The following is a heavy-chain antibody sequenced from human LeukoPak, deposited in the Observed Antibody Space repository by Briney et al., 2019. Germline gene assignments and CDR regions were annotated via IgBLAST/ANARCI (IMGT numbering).Heavy chain of an antibody. CDR2: ISSNGGST. Sequence: GGSLRLSCAASGSTFSSYAMHWVRQAPGKGLEYVSAISSNGGSTYYANSVKGRFTISRDNSKNTLYLQMGSLRAEDMAVYYCARGDGDYADLGGYYFDYWGQGTLVTVSS. CDR1: GSTFSSYA. V-gene: IGHV3-64*01. D-gene: IGHD4-17*01. CDR3: ARGDGDYADLGGYYFDY. J-gene: IGHJ4*02.